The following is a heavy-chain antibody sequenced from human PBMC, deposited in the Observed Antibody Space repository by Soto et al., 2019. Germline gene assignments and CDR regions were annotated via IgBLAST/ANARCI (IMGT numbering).Heavy chain of an antibody. Sequence: GGSLRLSCAASGFTFSSYAMSWVRQAPGKGLEWVSAISGSGGSTYYADSVKGRFTISRDNSKNTLYLQMNSLRAEDTAVYYCAKDTHDYSIHLYYFDYWGQGTLVTVSS. D-gene: IGHD4-4*01. CDR3: AKDTHDYSIHLYYFDY. CDR2: ISGSGGST. J-gene: IGHJ4*02. V-gene: IGHV3-23*01. CDR1: GFTFSSYA.